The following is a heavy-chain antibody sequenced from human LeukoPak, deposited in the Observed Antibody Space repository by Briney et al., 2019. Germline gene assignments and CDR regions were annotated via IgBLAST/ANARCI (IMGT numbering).Heavy chain of an antibody. D-gene: IGHD2-2*01. J-gene: IGHJ4*02. V-gene: IGHV1-2*02. Sequence: ASVKLSCKASGYTFTGYYINWVRQAPGQGLEWMGWINPNSGGTNYPQKFQGRVTMTSDTSISTAYMELTSLRSDDSAVYYCARKSAVRSTSEFDFWGQGTLATVSS. CDR1: GYTFTGYY. CDR2: INPNSGGT. CDR3: ARKSAVRSTSEFDF.